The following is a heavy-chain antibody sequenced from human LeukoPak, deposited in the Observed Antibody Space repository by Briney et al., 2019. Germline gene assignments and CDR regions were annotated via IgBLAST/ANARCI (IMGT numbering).Heavy chain of an antibody. CDR2: MNIDGSEK. CDR1: GFTFSSYW. V-gene: IGHV3-7*01. Sequence: PGGSLRLSCAASGFTFSSYWMGWVRQAPGKRLEWVANMNIDGSEKYYADSVKGRFTISRDNANNFLYLQVSSLRAEDTAVYYCATGYTSGTRIDYWGQGTLVSVSS. CDR3: ATGYTSGTRIDY. J-gene: IGHJ4*02. D-gene: IGHD6-19*01.